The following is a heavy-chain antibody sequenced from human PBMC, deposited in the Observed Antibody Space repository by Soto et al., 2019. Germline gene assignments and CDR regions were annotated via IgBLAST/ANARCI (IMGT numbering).Heavy chain of an antibody. V-gene: IGHV3-48*02. CDR3: ATWAIAVGGEGF. CDR1: GFTVSDYS. Sequence: VGSLRLSCTASGFTVSDYSVNWVRQAPGKGLEWISYISSAGDLILYADSVKGRFTIARDIAKNSLYLQMDSLRDEDSAVYYCATWAIAVGGEGFWGQGTLVTVSS. J-gene: IGHJ4*02. D-gene: IGHD2-21*01. CDR2: ISSAGDLI.